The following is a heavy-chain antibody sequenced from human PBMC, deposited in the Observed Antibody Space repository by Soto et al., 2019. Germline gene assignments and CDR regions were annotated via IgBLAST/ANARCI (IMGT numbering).Heavy chain of an antibody. Sequence: GGSLRLSCTASGFTFGDYAMSWFRQAPGKGLEWVGFIRSKAYGGRTEYAASVKGRFTIARDDSKSIAYLQMNSLKTEDTAVYYCTRVAGRIAARPFDYWGQGTLVTVSS. J-gene: IGHJ4*02. V-gene: IGHV3-49*03. CDR3: TRVAGRIAARPFDY. CDR2: IRSKAYGGRT. D-gene: IGHD6-6*01. CDR1: GFTFGDYA.